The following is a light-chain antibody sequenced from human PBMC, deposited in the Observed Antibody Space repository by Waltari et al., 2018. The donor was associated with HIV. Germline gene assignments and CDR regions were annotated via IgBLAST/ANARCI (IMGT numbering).Light chain of an antibody. CDR1: SRDVGCYIR. V-gene: IGLV2-18*02. CDR3: SSYTSSSTVV. J-gene: IGLJ2*01. CDR2: EVS. Sequence: QSDLTQPPSVSGSPGPSVTISCTGTSRDVGCYIRFPWYQQPPGTAPKLMINEVSNRPSGVPDRFSVSKSGNTASLTISGLQAEDEADYYCSSYTSSSTVVFCGGTKLTVL.